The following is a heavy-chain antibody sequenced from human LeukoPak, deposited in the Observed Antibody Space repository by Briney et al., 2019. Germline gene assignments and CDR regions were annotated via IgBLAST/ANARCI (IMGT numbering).Heavy chain of an antibody. CDR1: GYSFTNYW. Sequence: GESLKISCKGSGYSFTNYWISWVRQMPGKGLEWMGRIDPSDSYTYYSPSFQGHVTISADKSISTAYLQWSSLRASDTAMYYCARQYYYVSGSYYNNWSDPWGQGTLVTVSS. CDR2: IDPSDSYT. D-gene: IGHD3-10*01. CDR3: ARQYYYVSGSYYNNWSDP. V-gene: IGHV5-10-1*01. J-gene: IGHJ5*02.